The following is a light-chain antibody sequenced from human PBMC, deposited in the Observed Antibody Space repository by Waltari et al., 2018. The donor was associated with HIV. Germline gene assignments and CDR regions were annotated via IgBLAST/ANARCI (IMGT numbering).Light chain of an antibody. CDR3: CSYAGSSNWV. CDR1: SSDVGSYNL. V-gene: IGLV2-23*01. CDR2: EGI. J-gene: IGLJ3*02. Sequence: SALTQPASVSGPPGQSITISCTGTSSDVGSYNLVSWYQQHPGKAPKLMIYEGIKRPSGVSNRFSGSKSGNTASLTISGLHAEDEADYYCCSYAGSSNWVFGGGTKLTVL.